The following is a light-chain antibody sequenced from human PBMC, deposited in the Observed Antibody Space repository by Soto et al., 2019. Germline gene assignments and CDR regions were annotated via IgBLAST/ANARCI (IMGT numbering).Light chain of an antibody. J-gene: IGKJ2*01. Sequence: ETVMTQSPATQSVSPGGAATLFCRASRYDSTNLGWYQHKPGQTPRLILYGASNRAPGIPARFSGSASGSRTDFTLTINNVQSEDSAIYYCHHYNDYPPYAFGQGTRLEI. V-gene: IGKV3-15*01. CDR1: RYDSTN. CDR3: HHYNDYPPYA. CDR2: GAS.